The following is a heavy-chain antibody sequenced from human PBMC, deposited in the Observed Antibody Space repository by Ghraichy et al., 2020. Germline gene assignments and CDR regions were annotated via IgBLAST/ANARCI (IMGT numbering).Heavy chain of an antibody. D-gene: IGHD3-10*01. J-gene: IGHJ5*02. CDR1: EGSISSGGYY. V-gene: IGHV4-31*03. Sequence: SETLSLTCTVSEGSISSGGYYWSWIRQHPGKGLEWIGCIYYSGSTYYNPSLKSRSAISIDTSKNQFFLKLTSVTAADTAVYYCARGGVQGIPLVYNWFDPWGQGTLVSVSS. CDR2: IYYSGST. CDR3: ARGGVQGIPLVYNWFDP.